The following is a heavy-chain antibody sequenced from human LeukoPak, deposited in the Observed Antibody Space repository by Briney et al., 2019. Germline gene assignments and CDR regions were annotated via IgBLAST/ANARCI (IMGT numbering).Heavy chain of an antibody. D-gene: IGHD2-8*01. J-gene: IGHJ4*02. CDR2: ISGSGGST. V-gene: IGHV3-23*01. CDR3: AKGYCVNDKCSNYDY. CDR1: GFTFSNYA. Sequence: GGSLRLSCAASGFTFSNYAMSWVRQAPGKGLEWVSAISGSGGSTYYADSVKGRFTISRDNSKNTMYLQMNSLRAEDTAVYYCAKGYCVNDKCSNYDYWGQGTLVTVSS.